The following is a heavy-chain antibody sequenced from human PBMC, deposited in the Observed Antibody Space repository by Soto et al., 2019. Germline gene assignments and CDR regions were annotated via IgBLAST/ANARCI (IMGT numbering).Heavy chain of an antibody. CDR2: IYYSVST. V-gene: IGHV4-39*01. CDR3: ARAYRDTIFYPYYYYMDV. Sequence: SETLSLTCTVSGGSISSSTYYWGWIRQPPGKGLEWIGSIYYSVSTNYNPSLKSRVTISVDTSKNQFSLKLSSVTAADPALYYCARAYRDTIFYPYYYYMDVWGTATTVPVSS. J-gene: IGHJ6*03. D-gene: IGHD2-8*01. CDR1: GGSISSSTYY.